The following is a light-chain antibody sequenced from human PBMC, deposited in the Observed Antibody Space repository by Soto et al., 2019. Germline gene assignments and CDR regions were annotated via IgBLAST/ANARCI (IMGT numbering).Light chain of an antibody. J-gene: IGKJ5*01. CDR3: QQYGTSIT. CDR1: QSFSSSY. CDR2: AAS. V-gene: IGKV3-20*01. Sequence: EIVLTQSPGTLSLSPGERATLSCRASQSFSSSYLACYQQKPGQATRLLIYAASRRATGIPDRLSGSGSGTNFTLTISRLEAEDYAVYYCQQYGTSITFGQGTRLEI.